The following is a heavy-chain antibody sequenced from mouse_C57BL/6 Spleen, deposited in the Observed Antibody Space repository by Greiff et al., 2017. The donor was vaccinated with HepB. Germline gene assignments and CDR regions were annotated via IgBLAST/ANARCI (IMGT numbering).Heavy chain of an antibody. CDR2: IDPEDGET. CDR1: GFNIKAYY. D-gene: IGHD2-4*01. V-gene: IGHV14-2*01. J-gene: IGHJ3*01. Sequence: VQLQQSGAELVKPGASVKLSCTASGFNIKAYYMHWVKQRTEQGLEWIGRIDPEDGETKYAPTFQGKATITADTSSNTAYLQLRSLTSEDTAVYYCARDDYDQAWFAYWGQVTLVTVSA. CDR3: ARDDYDQAWFAY.